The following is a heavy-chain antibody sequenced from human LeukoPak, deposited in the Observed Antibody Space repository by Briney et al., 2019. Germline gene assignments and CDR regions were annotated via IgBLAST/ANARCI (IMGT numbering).Heavy chain of an antibody. CDR3: ARDLYQLLDAFDI. V-gene: IGHV3-23*01. J-gene: IGHJ3*02. CDR1: GFTFSSYA. Sequence: GGSLRLSCAASGFTFSSYALSWVRQAPGKGLEWVSDIRGSGGSTYYADSVKGRFTISRDNAKNSLCLQMNSLRAEDTAVYYCARDLYQLLDAFDIWGQGTMVTVSS. CDR2: IRGSGGST. D-gene: IGHD2-2*01.